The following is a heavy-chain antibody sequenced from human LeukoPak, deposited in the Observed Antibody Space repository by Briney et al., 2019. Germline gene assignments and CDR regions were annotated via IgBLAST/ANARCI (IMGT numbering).Heavy chain of an antibody. J-gene: IGHJ4*02. CDR3: TASLMILVDFWSGYYDY. V-gene: IGHV1-24*01. CDR2: FDPEDGET. Sequence: ASVKVSCKVSGNTLIAFSMHWVRQAAGRGLEWMGSFDPEDGETLYAHKFQGRVTMTADTSIDTAYMELSSLRSEDTAVYYCTASLMILVDFWSGYYDYWGQGTLVTVSS. D-gene: IGHD3-3*01. CDR1: GNTLIAFS.